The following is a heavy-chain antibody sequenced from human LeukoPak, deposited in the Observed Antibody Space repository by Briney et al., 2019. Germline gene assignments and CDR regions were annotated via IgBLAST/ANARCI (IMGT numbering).Heavy chain of an antibody. V-gene: IGHV1-18*01. CDR3: ARGDLGTTAGPFNY. J-gene: IGHJ4*02. D-gene: IGHD1-1*01. Sequence: ASVKVSCKASGYTFTNYGITWVRQAPGQGLEWMGWISGYQGSTKYAQNFQGRVTMTIDTSTSTAYMDLRSLRSDDTAIYFCARGDLGTTAGPFNYWGQGTLVAVSS. CDR1: GYTFTNYG. CDR2: ISGYQGST.